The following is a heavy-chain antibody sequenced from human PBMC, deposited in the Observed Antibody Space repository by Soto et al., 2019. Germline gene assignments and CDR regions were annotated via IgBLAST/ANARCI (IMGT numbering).Heavy chain of an antibody. CDR3: ARVLTGSRAFDY. J-gene: IGHJ4*02. Sequence: PSETLSLTCTVSDGSISSSPYYWGWVRQPPGRGLEWIGNIYYSGSTFYNPSLKSRVTVSIDTSKNQFSLSLGSLTAADTAVYYCARVLTGSRAFDYWGQRALVTVSS. D-gene: IGHD1-20*01. CDR1: DGSISSSPYY. CDR2: IYYSGST. V-gene: IGHV4-39*01.